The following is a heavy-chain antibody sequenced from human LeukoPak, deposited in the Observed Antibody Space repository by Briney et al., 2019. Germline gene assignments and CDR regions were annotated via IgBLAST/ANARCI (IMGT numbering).Heavy chain of an antibody. V-gene: IGHV3-23*01. CDR2: ISASGDVT. CDR1: EFTFSKFP. Sequence: GGSLRLSCAASEFTFSKFPMGWVRQAPGRGLEWVSAISASGDVTFHADSVRGRFTISRDNSKSTLFLQMNDLRVEDTAKFYCAKSLFTSATGTGRAFHIWGQGTMVSVSS. J-gene: IGHJ3*02. CDR3: AKSLFTSATGTGRAFHI. D-gene: IGHD1-1*01.